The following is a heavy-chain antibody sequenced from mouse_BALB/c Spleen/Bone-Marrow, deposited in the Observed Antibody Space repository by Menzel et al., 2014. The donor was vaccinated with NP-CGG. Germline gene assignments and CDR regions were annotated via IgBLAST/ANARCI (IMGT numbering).Heavy chain of an antibody. CDR2: IFPGSGNT. Sequence: VQLQQSGPGLVKPGASVKISCKASGYSFTSYYIHRVKQRPGQGLEWIGWIFPGSGNTKYNEKFKGKATLTADTSSSTAYMQLSSLTSEDSAVYFCAKRDKYDDYAMDYWGQGTSVTVSS. V-gene: IGHV1-66*01. CDR3: AKRDKYDDYAMDY. D-gene: IGHD2-14*01. CDR1: GYSFTSYY. J-gene: IGHJ4*01.